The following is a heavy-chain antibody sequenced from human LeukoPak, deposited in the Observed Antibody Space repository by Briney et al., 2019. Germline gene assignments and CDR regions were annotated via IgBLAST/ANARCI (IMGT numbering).Heavy chain of an antibody. Sequence: GGSLRLSCAASGFTVSSNYMSWVRQAPGKGLEWVSVIYSGGSTYYADSVKGRFTISRDNSKNTLYLQMNSLRAEDTAVYYCAKDGYYDSSGYNDYWGQGTLVTVSS. D-gene: IGHD3-22*01. CDR1: GFTVSSNY. J-gene: IGHJ4*02. V-gene: IGHV3-53*01. CDR2: IYSGGST. CDR3: AKDGYYDSSGYNDY.